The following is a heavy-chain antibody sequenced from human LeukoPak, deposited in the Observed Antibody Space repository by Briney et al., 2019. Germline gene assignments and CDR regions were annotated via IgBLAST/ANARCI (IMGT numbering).Heavy chain of an antibody. V-gene: IGHV4-30-4*01. D-gene: IGHD2-2*01. CDR2: IYYSGST. CDR3: GRDFHCSSTRCYYRWYFDL. CDR1: GGSISSGDYY. J-gene: IGHJ2*01. Sequence: SETLSLTCTVSGGSISSGDYYWSWIRQPPGKGLEWIGYIYYSGSTYYNPSLKSRVTISVDTSKNQFSLKLSSVTAADTAVYYCGRDFHCSSTRCYYRWYFDLWGRGTLVTVSS.